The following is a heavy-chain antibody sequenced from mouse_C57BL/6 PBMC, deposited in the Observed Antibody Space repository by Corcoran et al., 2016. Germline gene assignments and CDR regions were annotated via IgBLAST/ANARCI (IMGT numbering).Heavy chain of an antibody. CDR3: ARQLRLLYYFDY. J-gene: IGHJ2*01. CDR2: IYPNNGGH. V-gene: IGHV1-34*01. D-gene: IGHD3-2*02. CDR1: GSRCNDYY. Sequence: EAKLQQYGPAWVKTGASVTISGKASGSRCNDYYMHWVKQSHGKSLEWIGYIYPNNGGHGYNQKFKGKATLTVDKSSSTDYMELRSLTSEDSGVYYCARQLRLLYYFDYWGQGTTLTVSS.